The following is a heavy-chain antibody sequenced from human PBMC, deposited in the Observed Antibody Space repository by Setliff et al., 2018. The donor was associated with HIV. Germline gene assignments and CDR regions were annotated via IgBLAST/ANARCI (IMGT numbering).Heavy chain of an antibody. CDR3: AKGHYDDWYYFDY. CDR2: ITGSGGNT. Sequence: GRSLRLSCVPSEFTFGGFAMSWVRQAPGRGLEWVSAITGSGGNTYYADSVKGRFTISRDNSENTLYLQMNSLRADDTAMYYCAKGHYDDWYYFDYWGPGTLVTVSS. J-gene: IGHJ4*02. CDR1: EFTFGGFA. D-gene: IGHD4-17*01. V-gene: IGHV3-23*01.